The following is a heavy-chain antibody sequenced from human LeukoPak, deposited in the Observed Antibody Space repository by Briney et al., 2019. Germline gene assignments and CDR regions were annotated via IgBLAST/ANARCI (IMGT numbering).Heavy chain of an antibody. J-gene: IGHJ4*02. V-gene: IGHV3-23*01. Sequence: GGSLRLSCAASGFTFSSYAMSWVRQAPGKGLEWVSAISGSGGSTYYADSVKGRFTISRDNSKNTLYLQMNSLRAEDTAVYYCAKADRYYDILTGYYSYFDYWGQGTLVTVSS. CDR1: GFTFSSYA. CDR2: ISGSGGST. CDR3: AKADRYYDILTGYYSYFDY. D-gene: IGHD3-9*01.